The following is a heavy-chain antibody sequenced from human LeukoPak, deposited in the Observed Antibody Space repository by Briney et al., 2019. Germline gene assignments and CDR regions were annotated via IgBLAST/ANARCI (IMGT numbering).Heavy chain of an antibody. CDR1: GGSISSSSYY. Sequence: PSETLSLTCTVSGGSISSSSYYWGWIRQPPGKGLEWIGSIYYSGSTYYNPSLKSRVTISVDTSKNQFSLKLSSVTAADTAVYYCARHGYSYGTLFDYWGQGTLVTVSS. CDR2: IYYSGST. V-gene: IGHV4-39*01. J-gene: IGHJ4*02. CDR3: ARHGYSYGTLFDY. D-gene: IGHD5-18*01.